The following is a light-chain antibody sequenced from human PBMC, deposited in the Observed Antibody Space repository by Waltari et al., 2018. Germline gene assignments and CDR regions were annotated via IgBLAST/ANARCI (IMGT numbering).Light chain of an antibody. V-gene: IGKV1-5*03. CDR2: KAS. J-gene: IGKJ1*01. CDR3: QQYNSYST. CDR1: QSISSW. Sequence: DIQMTQSHSTLSASVGDRVTITFRASQSISSWLAWYQQKPGKAPKLLIYKASSLESGVPSRFSGSGSGTEFTLTISSLQPDDFATYYCQQYNSYSTFGQGTKVEIK.